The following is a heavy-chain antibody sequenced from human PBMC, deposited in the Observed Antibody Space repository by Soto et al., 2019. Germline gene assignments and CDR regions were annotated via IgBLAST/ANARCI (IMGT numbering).Heavy chain of an antibody. J-gene: IGHJ4*02. CDR2: INAGNGNT. CDR3: ARGFRNSSWYDPCDY. D-gene: IGHD6-13*01. V-gene: IGHV1-3*01. CDR1: GYTFTSYA. Sequence: ASVKVSCKASGYTFTSYAMHWVRQAPGQRLEWMGWINAGNGNTKYSQKFQGRVTITRDTSASTAYMELSSLRSEDTAVYYCARGFRNSSWYDPCDYWGQGTLVTVSS.